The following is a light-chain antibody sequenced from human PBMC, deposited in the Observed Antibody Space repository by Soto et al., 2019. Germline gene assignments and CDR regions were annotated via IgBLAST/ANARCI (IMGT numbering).Light chain of an antibody. CDR2: DAS. CDR1: QSVSSY. J-gene: IGKJ4*01. CDR3: QQRSNWPST. Sequence: EIVLTQSPATLSLSPGERAALSCKASQSVSSYLAWYQQKPVQAPRLLIYDASKRATGIPARFSGSGSGTDFTLTISSLEPEDFAVYFCQQRSNWPSTFGGGTKVEI. V-gene: IGKV3-11*01.